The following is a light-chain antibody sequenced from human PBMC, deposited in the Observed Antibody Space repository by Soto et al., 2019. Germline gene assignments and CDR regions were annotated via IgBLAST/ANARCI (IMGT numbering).Light chain of an antibody. CDR1: SNDVGGYNY. J-gene: IGLJ2*01. V-gene: IGLV2-8*01. CDR2: EVS. Sequence: QSALTQPPSASGSPGQSVTISCTGTSNDVGGYNYVSWYQQHPGKAPKLMIHEVSKRPSGVPDRFSGSKSGNTASLTVSGLLTEDEADYYCSSYRGANTVVFGGGTKLTVL. CDR3: SSYRGANTVV.